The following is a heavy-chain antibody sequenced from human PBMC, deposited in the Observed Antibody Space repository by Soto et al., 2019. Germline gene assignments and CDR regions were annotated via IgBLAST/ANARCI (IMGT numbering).Heavy chain of an antibody. V-gene: IGHV4-59*01. J-gene: IGHJ1*01. D-gene: IGHD6-19*01. CDR1: GGSISSYY. CDR2: IYYSGST. CDR3: ARSSSGWYRGYFQH. Sequence: SETLSLTSTVSGGSISSYYWSWIRQPPGKGLEWIGYIYYSGSTNYNPSLKSRVTISVDTSKNQFSLKLSSVTAADTAVYYCARSSSGWYRGYFQHWGQGTLVTVSS.